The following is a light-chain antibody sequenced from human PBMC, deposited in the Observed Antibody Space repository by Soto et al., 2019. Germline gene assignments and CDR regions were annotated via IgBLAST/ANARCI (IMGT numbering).Light chain of an antibody. CDR1: QSVSSNY. CDR3: QQYGSSAPIT. Sequence: EIVLTQSPGTLSLSPGERATLSCRASQSVSSNYLAWYQQKPGQAPSLLIYDASSRATGIPDGFSGRGSGTDVTLTISRLEPEDFAMYYCQQYGSSAPITFGQGTRLEIE. J-gene: IGKJ5*01. CDR2: DAS. V-gene: IGKV3-20*01.